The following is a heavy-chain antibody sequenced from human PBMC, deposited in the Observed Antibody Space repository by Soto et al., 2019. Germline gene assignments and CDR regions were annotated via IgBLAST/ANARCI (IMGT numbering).Heavy chain of an antibody. J-gene: IGHJ4*02. Sequence: GGSLRLSCAASRFIFNSYSMNWVRQAPGKGLEWVSSISSSSSYIYYANSVKGRFTISRDNAKNSLYLQMNSLRAEDTAVYYCAGAPGAAARPPFDYWGRGTLVTVSS. V-gene: IGHV3-21*01. CDR2: ISSSSSYI. CDR1: RFIFNSYS. CDR3: AGAPGAAARPPFDY. D-gene: IGHD6-13*01.